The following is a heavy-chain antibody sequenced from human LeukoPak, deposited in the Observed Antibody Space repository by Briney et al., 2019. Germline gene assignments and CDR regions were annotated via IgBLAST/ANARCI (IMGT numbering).Heavy chain of an antibody. Sequence: ASVKVSCKASGYTFTSYGISWVRQAPGQGLEWMGWISAYNGNTNYAQKLQGRVTMTTDTSTSTAYMELRSLRSDDTAVYYCARVPVDIVVVPAALSWFDPWGQGTLVTVSS. J-gene: IGHJ5*02. D-gene: IGHD2-2*01. CDR2: ISAYNGNT. V-gene: IGHV1-18*01. CDR3: ARVPVDIVVVPAALSWFDP. CDR1: GYTFTSYG.